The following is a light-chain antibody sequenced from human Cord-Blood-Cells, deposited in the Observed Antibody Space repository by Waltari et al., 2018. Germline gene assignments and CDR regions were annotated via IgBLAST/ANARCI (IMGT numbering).Light chain of an antibody. Sequence: DIQMTQSPSSLSASVGDRVTITCRASQGISCYVNRNQQKPGKAPKLLVYAESSLQSGVPSRFSCSGSETDFTLTISSLQPEDFAAYYCRQSYSTPRTFGQGTKVEIK. V-gene: IGKV1-39*01. CDR1: QGISCY. CDR2: AES. J-gene: IGKJ1*01. CDR3: RQSYSTPRT.